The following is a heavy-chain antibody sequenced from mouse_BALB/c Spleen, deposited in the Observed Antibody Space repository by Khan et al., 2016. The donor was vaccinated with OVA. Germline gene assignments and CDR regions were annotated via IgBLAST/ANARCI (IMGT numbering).Heavy chain of an antibody. V-gene: IGHV2-9*02. D-gene: IGHD2-10*01. J-gene: IGHJ4*01. CDR2: IWSGGST. CDR1: GFSLSNYG. Sequence: QVQLKESGPGLVAPSQSLSITCTVSGFSLSNYGVNWVRQPPGKGLEWLGIIWSGGSTNYNSALMSKLSIRKDNAKSQVFLKMNRLQSDDTAMYYCARETAYYGNYEAMDYWGQGTSVTVSS. CDR3: ARETAYYGNYEAMDY.